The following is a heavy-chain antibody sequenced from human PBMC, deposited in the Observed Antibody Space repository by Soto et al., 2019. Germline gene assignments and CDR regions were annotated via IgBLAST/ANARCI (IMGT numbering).Heavy chain of an antibody. CDR1: GGTFSSCA. D-gene: IGHD6-13*01. CDR2: IIPIFGTA. CDR3: ARARIAAAGTQAFDY. J-gene: IGHJ4*02. V-gene: IGHV1-69*13. Sequence: SVKVSCKASGGTFSSCAISWVRQAPGQGLEWMGGIIPIFGTANYAQKFQGRVTITADESTSTAYMELSSLRSEDTAVYYCARARIAAAGTQAFDYWGQGTLVTVS.